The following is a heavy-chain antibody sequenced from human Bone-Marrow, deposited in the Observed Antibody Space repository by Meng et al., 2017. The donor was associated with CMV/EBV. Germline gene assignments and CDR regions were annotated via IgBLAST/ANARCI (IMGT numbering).Heavy chain of an antibody. J-gene: IGHJ6*01. CDR3: ARGAIVLMVYARSDGMAV. CDR2: IKQDGSEK. D-gene: IGHD2-8*01. Sequence: GESLKISCAASGFTFSSYWMTWVRQAPGKGLEWVANIKQDGSEKYYVDSVKGRFTISRDNAKNSLYLQMNSLRAEDTAVYYCARGAIVLMVYARSDGMAVWGRGATVTGSS. V-gene: IGHV3-7*01. CDR1: GFTFSSYW.